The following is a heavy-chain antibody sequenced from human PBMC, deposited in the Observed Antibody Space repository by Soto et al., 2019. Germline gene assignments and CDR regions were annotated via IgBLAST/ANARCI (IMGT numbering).Heavy chain of an antibody. Sequence: SETLSLTCTVSGGSISSYYWSWIRQPPGKGLEWIGYIYYSGSTNYNPSLKSRVTISVDTSKNQFSLKLSSVTAADTAVYYCARGGRRWLQGDFDYWGQGTLVTVSS. CDR1: GGSISSYY. CDR3: ARGGRRWLQGDFDY. D-gene: IGHD5-12*01. J-gene: IGHJ4*02. CDR2: IYYSGST. V-gene: IGHV4-59*01.